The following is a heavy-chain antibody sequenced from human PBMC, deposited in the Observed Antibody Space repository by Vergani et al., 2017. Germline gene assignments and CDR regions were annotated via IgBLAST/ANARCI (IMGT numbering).Heavy chain of an antibody. CDR1: GFTFSSYS. CDR3: TTARRDLLDY. D-gene: IGHD1-14*01. Sequence: EVQLVESGGGLVKPGGSLRLSCAASGFTFSSYSMNWVRQAPGKGLEWVSSISSSSSYIYYADSVKGRFTISRDNAKNSLYLQMNSLKTEDTAVYYCTTARRDLLDYWGQGILVTVSS. J-gene: IGHJ4*02. CDR2: ISSSSSYI. V-gene: IGHV3-21*03.